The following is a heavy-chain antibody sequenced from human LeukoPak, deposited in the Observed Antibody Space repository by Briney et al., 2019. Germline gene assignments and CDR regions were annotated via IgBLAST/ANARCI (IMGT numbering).Heavy chain of an antibody. CDR3: ARDTATNAFDI. Sequence: SETLSLTCTVSGGSISSSSYYWGWIRQPPGKGLEWIGYIYYSGSTNYNPSLKSRVTISVDTSKNQFSLKLSSMTAADTAVYYCARDTATNAFDIWGQGTMVTVSS. CDR2: IYYSGST. J-gene: IGHJ3*02. D-gene: IGHD5-18*01. CDR1: GGSISSSSYY. V-gene: IGHV4-61*01.